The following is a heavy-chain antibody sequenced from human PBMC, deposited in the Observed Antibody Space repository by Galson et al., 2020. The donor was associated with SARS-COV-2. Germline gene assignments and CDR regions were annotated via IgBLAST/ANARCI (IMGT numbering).Heavy chain of an antibody. CDR1: GYSFSTYY. CDR2: INPGSSYT. CDR3: TRRVSFCGGDCHAD. J-gene: IGHJ4*02. Sequence: GESLKISCRASGYSFSTYYITWVRQMPGEGLEWMGRINPGSSYTDYNPSFQGHVTISADKSVNTVYLQWNTLRASDTAMYYCTRRVSFCGGDCHADWGLGTQVTVSS. V-gene: IGHV5-10-1*01. D-gene: IGHD2-21*01.